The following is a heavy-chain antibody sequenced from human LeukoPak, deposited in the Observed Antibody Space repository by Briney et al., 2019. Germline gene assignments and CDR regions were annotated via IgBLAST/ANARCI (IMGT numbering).Heavy chain of an antibody. J-gene: IGHJ4*02. CDR1: GFTFSRSW. Sequence: QPGGSLRLSCAASGFTFSRSWVHWVCQAPEKGLEWVADIKCDGSEKYYVDSVKGRFTISRDNAKNSLYLQMNSLRAEDTAVYYCARKRGVEYWGQGTLVTVSS. D-gene: IGHD2-15*01. CDR2: IKCDGSEK. V-gene: IGHV3-52*01. CDR3: ARKRGVEY.